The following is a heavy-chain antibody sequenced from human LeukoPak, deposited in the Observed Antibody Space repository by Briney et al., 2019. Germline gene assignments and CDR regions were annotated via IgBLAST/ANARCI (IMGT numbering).Heavy chain of an antibody. CDR2: ISAYNGNI. V-gene: IGHV1-18*01. CDR3: ARARRDSITGTTYYFDY. CDR1: GYTFTSYG. J-gene: IGHJ4*02. Sequence: ASVKVSCKASGYTFTSYGISWVRQAPGQGLEWMGWISAYNGNINYAQKLQGRVTMTTDTSTSTAYMELRSLRSDDTAVYYCARARRDSITGTTYYFDYWGQGTLVTVTS. D-gene: IGHD1-7*01.